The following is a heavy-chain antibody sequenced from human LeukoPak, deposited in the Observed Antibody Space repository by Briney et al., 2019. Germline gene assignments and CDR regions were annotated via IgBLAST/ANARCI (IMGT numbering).Heavy chain of an antibody. Sequence: GGSLRLSCAVSGFTFSSYSMNWVRQAPGKGLEWVSFISSTSSYIYYADPAKGRFTISRDNARNSLYLQMNSLRAEDTAVYYCARVSQWDLLGGVDYWGQGTLVTVSS. V-gene: IGHV3-21*01. CDR2: ISSTSSYI. CDR1: GFTFSSYS. D-gene: IGHD1-26*01. J-gene: IGHJ4*02. CDR3: ARVSQWDLLGGVDY.